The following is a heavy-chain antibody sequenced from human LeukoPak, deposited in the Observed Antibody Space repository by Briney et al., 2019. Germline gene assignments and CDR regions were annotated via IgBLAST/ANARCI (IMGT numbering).Heavy chain of an antibody. Sequence: GGTLRLSCAASGFTFSSYSMNWVRQAPGKGLEWVSHISSSSSTIYYAESVKGRFTISRDNAKNSLYLQMNSLRAEDTAVYYCARDTRWLVRHWGQGTLVTVSS. D-gene: IGHD5-24*01. CDR3: ARDTRWLVRH. V-gene: IGHV3-48*04. CDR2: ISSSSSTI. J-gene: IGHJ4*02. CDR1: GFTFSSYS.